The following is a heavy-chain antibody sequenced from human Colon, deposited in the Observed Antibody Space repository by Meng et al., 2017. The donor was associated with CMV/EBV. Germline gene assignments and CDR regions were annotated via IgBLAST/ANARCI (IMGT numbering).Heavy chain of an antibody. CDR1: GFPLTSYY. CDR3: ARVQPDNYFDS. J-gene: IGHJ4*02. V-gene: IGHV3-11*01. Sequence: GGSLRLSCAASGFPLTSYYMAWIRQAPGQGLEWISHISGSGRTITYADSVKGRFTISRDSAMNSLYLQMDSLRPEDTAVYFCARVQPDNYFDSWGQGVLVTVSS. CDR2: ISGSGRTI. D-gene: IGHD5-18*01.